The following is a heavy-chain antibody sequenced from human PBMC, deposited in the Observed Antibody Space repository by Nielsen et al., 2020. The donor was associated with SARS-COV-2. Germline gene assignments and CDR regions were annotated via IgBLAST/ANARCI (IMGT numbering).Heavy chain of an antibody. Sequence: GGSLRLSCAASGFTFSRYWMNWVRQAPGKGLEWVSGISWNSGSIGYADSVKGRFTISRDNAKNSLYLQMNSLRAEDTAVYYCARDQWLEAFDIWGQGTMVTVSS. CDR3: ARDQWLEAFDI. V-gene: IGHV3-48*04. CDR2: ISWNSGSI. CDR1: GFTFSRYW. D-gene: IGHD6-19*01. J-gene: IGHJ3*02.